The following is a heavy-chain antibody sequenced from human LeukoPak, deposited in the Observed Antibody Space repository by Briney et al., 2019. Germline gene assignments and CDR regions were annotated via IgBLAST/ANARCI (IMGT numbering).Heavy chain of an antibody. D-gene: IGHD1-1*01. CDR3: ASSNWNHYFDY. CDR2: IYYSGST. V-gene: IGHV4-59*08. J-gene: IGHJ4*02. Sequence: SETLSLTCAVYGGSFSGYYWSWIRQPPGKGLEWIGYIYYSGSTNYNPSLKSRVTISVDTSKNQFSLKLSSVTAADTAVYYCASSNWNHYFDYWGQGTLVTVSS. CDR1: GGSFSGYY.